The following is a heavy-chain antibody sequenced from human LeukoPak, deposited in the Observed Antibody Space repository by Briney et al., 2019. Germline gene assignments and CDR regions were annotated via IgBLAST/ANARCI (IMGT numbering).Heavy chain of an antibody. CDR2: IYYSGST. Sequence: SETLSLTCTVSGGSISSYYWSWIRQPPGKGLEWIGYIYYSGSTNYNPSLKSRVTISVDTSKNQFSLKLSSVTAADTAVYYCAARGYSYGFFDYWGQGTLVTVSS. J-gene: IGHJ4*02. V-gene: IGHV4-59*08. CDR1: GGSISSYY. D-gene: IGHD5-18*01. CDR3: AARGYSYGFFDY.